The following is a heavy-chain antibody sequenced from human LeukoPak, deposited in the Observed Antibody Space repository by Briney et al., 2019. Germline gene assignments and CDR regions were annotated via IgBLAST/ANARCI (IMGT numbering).Heavy chain of an antibody. CDR3: ARGLITMVRGVSTPYYYMDV. J-gene: IGHJ6*03. Sequence: NSSETLSLTCAVYGGSFSGYYWSWIRQPPGKGLEWIGEINHSGSTNYNPSLKSRVTISVDTSKNQFSLKLSSVTAADTAVYYCARGLITMVRGVSTPYYYMDVWGKGTTVTVSS. V-gene: IGHV4-34*01. D-gene: IGHD3-10*01. CDR1: GGSFSGYY. CDR2: INHSGST.